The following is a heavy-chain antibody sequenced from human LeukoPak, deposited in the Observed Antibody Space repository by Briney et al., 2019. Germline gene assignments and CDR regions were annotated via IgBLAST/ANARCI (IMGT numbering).Heavy chain of an antibody. CDR3: ARGRYGDDGHY. V-gene: IGHV4-59*01. CDR2: INYSGST. D-gene: IGHD4-17*01. J-gene: IGHJ4*02. CDR1: GASISNYY. Sequence: SETLSLTCTVSGASISNYYWSWIRQPPGKGLEWIAYINYSGSTRYNPSLKSRVTISVDTSKNQFSLKLNSVTAADTAVYYCARGRYGDDGHYWGQGTLVTVSS.